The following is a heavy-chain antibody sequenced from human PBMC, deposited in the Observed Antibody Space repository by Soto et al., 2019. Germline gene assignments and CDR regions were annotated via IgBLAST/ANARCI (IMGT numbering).Heavy chain of an antibody. V-gene: IGHV4-39*01. Sequence: SETLSLTCTVSGGSISSGSYYWGWIRQPPGKGLEWIGSIYYSGSTYYNPSLKSRVTMSVDTSKNQFSLSLSSVTAADTAVYYCARQKYYDVLSGYSKNWFDPWGQGTLVTISS. D-gene: IGHD3-3*01. J-gene: IGHJ5*02. CDR1: GGSISSGSYY. CDR3: ARQKYYDVLSGYSKNWFDP. CDR2: IYYSGST.